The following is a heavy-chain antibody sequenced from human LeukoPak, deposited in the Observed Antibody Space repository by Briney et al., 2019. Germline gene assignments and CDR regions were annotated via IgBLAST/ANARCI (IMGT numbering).Heavy chain of an antibody. J-gene: IGHJ4*02. V-gene: IGHV4-61*02. CDR2: FYSTGTP. CDR3: ARSTRHIAPAAHGPYDS. D-gene: IGHD6-13*01. CDR1: GGSVSSGSYY. Sequence: SQTLSLTCTVSGGSVSSGSYYWNWIRQPAGKGPEWIGRFYSTGTPDYNPSLKSRVSISEDTSKNQFSLRLNSVTAADTAVYYCARSTRHIAPAAHGPYDSWGQGTLVTVSS.